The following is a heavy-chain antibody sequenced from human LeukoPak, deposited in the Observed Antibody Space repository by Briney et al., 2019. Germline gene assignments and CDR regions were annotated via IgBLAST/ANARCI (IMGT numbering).Heavy chain of an antibody. D-gene: IGHD2-8*01. J-gene: IGHJ4*02. CDR3: TRTVLDCKNGVCYDY. Sequence: ASVKVSCKTSGYTFTNYGISWVRQAPGQGLERMGWISPYNGNTIYAQKLQGRVTVTTDTSTSTAYKELRSLRSDDTAVYYCTRTVLDCKNGVCYDYWGQGTLVTVSS. V-gene: IGHV1-18*01. CDR2: ISPYNGNT. CDR1: GYTFTNYG.